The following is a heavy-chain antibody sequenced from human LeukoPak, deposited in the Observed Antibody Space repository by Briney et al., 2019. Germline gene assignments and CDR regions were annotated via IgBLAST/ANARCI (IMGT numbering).Heavy chain of an antibody. CDR3: ARGPDSSGNIGYYYYGMDV. V-gene: IGHV1-2*02. Sequence: ASVKVSCKAVGYTFTGYYMHWVRQAPGQGLEWMGWINPNSGGTSYAQKFQGGVTMTRDTSISTGYLELNSLRSDDTAVYYCARGPDSSGNIGYYYYGMDVWGQGTTVTVSS. CDR2: INPNSGGT. D-gene: IGHD3-22*01. J-gene: IGHJ6*02. CDR1: GYTFTGYY.